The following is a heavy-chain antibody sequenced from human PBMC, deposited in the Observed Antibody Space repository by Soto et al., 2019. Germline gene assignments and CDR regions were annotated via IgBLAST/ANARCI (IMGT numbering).Heavy chain of an antibody. CDR2: VWKDGSNR. CDR1: GITFSDYG. Sequence: GGSLRLSCAASGITFSDYGMHWVRQAPGKGLEWVAGVWKDGSNRYCVDSVKGRFTISRDNSKNTLCLQMNSLRDEDTAVYYCAKVPRGSNFGYYNFWGQGTLVTVSS. D-gene: IGHD5-18*01. V-gene: IGHV3-30*02. J-gene: IGHJ4*02. CDR3: AKVPRGSNFGYYNF.